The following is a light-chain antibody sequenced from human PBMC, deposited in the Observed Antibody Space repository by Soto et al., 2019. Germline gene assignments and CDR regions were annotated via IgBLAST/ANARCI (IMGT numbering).Light chain of an antibody. Sequence: EIVVTQSPGTLSLSPGERATHTCRASQSVRSSILAWYQQKPGQAPRLLIYGASSRATGIPDRFSGSGSGTDFTLTISRLEPEDFAVYYCQQYGSSPYTFGQGTKLEIK. CDR3: QQYGSSPYT. CDR2: GAS. J-gene: IGKJ2*01. CDR1: QSVRSSI. V-gene: IGKV3-20*01.